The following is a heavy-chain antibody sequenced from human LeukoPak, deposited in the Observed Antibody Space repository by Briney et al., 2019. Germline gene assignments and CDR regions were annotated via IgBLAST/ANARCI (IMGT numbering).Heavy chain of an antibody. CDR3: AKDRYGDYPDALDY. Sequence: SGGSLGLSCAASGFTFDDYAMHWVRQAPGKGLEWVSGISWNSGSIGYADSVKGRFTISRDNAKNSLYLQMNSLRAEDTALYYCAKDRYGDYPDALDYWGQGTLVTVSS. CDR2: ISWNSGSI. V-gene: IGHV3-9*01. D-gene: IGHD4-17*01. CDR1: GFTFDDYA. J-gene: IGHJ4*02.